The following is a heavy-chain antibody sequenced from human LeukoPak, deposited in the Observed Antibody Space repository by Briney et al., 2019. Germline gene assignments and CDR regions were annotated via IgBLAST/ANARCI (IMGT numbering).Heavy chain of an antibody. CDR3: AKSVVRGVTLPDY. J-gene: IGHJ4*02. CDR1: GFTFSSYA. D-gene: IGHD3-10*01. Sequence: PGGSLRLSCAASGFTFSSYAMSWVRQAPGQGLEWVSAISGSGGGTYYADSVKGRFTISRDNSKSTLYLQMNSLRAEDTAVYYSAKSVVRGVTLPDYWGQGTLVTVSS. V-gene: IGHV3-23*01. CDR2: ISGSGGGT.